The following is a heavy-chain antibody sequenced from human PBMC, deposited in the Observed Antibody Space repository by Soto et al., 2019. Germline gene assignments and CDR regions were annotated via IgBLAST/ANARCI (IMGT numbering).Heavy chain of an antibody. D-gene: IGHD3-16*01. V-gene: IGHV4-31*03. CDR3: AREHQRVRLGSSFDS. CDR2: IYYSGST. Sequence: PSETLSLTCTVPGTSISAGYYWTCIRQHPGEVLEWIGHIYYSGSTSYNPSLRSRLTISVDRSKGQFSLLLTSVTAADTAVYFSAREHQRVRLGSSFDSWGQGTLVTVSS. CDR1: GTSISAGYY. J-gene: IGHJ4*02.